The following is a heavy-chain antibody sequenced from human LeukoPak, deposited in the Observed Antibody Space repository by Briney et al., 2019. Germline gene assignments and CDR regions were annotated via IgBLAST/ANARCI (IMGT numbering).Heavy chain of an antibody. D-gene: IGHD3-10*01. Sequence: SETLSLTCTLSGDSINSYYWSWIRQPPEKGLEWIGYIYYSGTTSYNPSLKGRVTISVDTSKTQFSLKMNSVTAADTAVYYCARLQRITMAGPDYWYFDLWGRGTLVTVSS. CDR3: ARLQRITMAGPDYWYFDL. V-gene: IGHV4-59*01. CDR2: IYYSGTT. J-gene: IGHJ2*01. CDR1: GDSINSYY.